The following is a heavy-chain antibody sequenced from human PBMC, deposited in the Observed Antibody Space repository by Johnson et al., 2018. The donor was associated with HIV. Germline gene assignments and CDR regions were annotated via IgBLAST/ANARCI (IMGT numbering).Heavy chain of an antibody. V-gene: IGHV3-48*04. Sequence: VQLVESGGGLVQPGGSLRLSCAASGFPFSSYAMHWVRQAPGKGLEWVSYIRSSGSIIYSADSMPGRFTNSRDNAKNSLYLQMNSLRAEDTAVYYCARVRPYNWNDVHAFDIWGQGTMVTVSS. J-gene: IGHJ3*02. CDR1: GFPFSSYA. CDR2: IRSSGSII. D-gene: IGHD1-20*01. CDR3: ARVRPYNWNDVHAFDI.